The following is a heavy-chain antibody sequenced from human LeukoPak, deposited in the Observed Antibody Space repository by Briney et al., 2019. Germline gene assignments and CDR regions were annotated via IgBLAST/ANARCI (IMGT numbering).Heavy chain of an antibody. Sequence: SETLSLTCGVYGGSFSGYSWSWIRQPPGKGLEWIGEINHSGSTNSNPSLKSRVTISVDTSKNQFSLKLSSVTAADTAVYYCARTWCGGDCYHDYWGQGTLVTVSS. CDR3: ARTWCGGDCYHDY. CDR1: GGSFSGYS. J-gene: IGHJ4*02. CDR2: INHSGST. V-gene: IGHV4-34*01. D-gene: IGHD2-21*02.